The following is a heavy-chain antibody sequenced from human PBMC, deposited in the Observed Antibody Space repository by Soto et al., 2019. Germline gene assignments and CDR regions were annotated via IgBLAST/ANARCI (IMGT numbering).Heavy chain of an antibody. CDR2: INPNSGGT. J-gene: IGHJ4*02. D-gene: IGHD2-15*01. V-gene: IGHV1-2*02. Sequence: QVQLVQSGAELKKPVASVKVSCKASGYTFTGYYMHWVRQAPGQGLEWMGWINPNSGGTNYAQKFQGRVTMTRDTSISTAYMALSRLRSDDTAVYYCARVLSHCSGGSCYLPFDYWGQGTLVTVSS. CDR3: ARVLSHCSGGSCYLPFDY. CDR1: GYTFTGYY.